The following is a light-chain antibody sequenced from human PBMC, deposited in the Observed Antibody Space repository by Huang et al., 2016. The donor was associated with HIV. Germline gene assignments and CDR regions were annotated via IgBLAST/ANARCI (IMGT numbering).Light chain of an antibody. CDR1: QAIDKY. V-gene: IGKV1-39*01. CDR2: GAS. J-gene: IGKJ2*01. Sequence: DIQMTQFPTSLSASVEDRVTITCREGQAIDKYLNWYQQKSGRAPRLLIYGASKLQSGVPSRFSGRASGTHFSLTINSLQPDDSAIYYCQQSYRTPRTFGQGTNLEI. CDR3: QQSYRTPRT.